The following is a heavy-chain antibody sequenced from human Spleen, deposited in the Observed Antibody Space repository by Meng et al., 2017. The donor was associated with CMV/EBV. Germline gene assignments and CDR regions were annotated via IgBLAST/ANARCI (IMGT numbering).Heavy chain of an antibody. V-gene: IGHV1-2*02. CDR2: VIPNSGGT. D-gene: IGHD1-14*01. Sequence: ASVKVSCKASGYTFTGYSILWVRQAPGQGLEWVGWVIPNSGGTNFAQKFQGRVTMTSDTSISTAFMELTRLTSDDTAVYYCAREQRKLDYWGQGTLVTVSS. CDR1: GYTFTGYS. CDR3: AREQRKLDY. J-gene: IGHJ4*02.